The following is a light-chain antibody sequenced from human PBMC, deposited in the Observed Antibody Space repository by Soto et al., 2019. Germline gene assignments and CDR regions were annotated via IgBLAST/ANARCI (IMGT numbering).Light chain of an antibody. J-gene: IGKJ4*01. V-gene: IGKV3-20*01. Sequence: EIVMTQSPGTLSLSPGERATLSCRASQTISSSYLAWYQQKPGQAPRLLIYGASTRATGIPDRFSGSGSGTDFTLTISRLEPEDFAVDYCQQYGGSPLTFGGGTKVEI. CDR2: GAS. CDR3: QQYGGSPLT. CDR1: QTISSSY.